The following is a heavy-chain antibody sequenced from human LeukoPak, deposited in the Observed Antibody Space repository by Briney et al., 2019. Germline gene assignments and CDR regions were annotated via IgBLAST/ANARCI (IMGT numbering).Heavy chain of an antibody. Sequence: PSETLSLTCTVSGGSISSGSYYWGWIRQPAGKGLEWIGSIYTSGSTNYNPSLKSRVTISVDTSKNQFSLKLSSVTAADTAVYYCAREPGTMVRGGIIVTSWFDPWGKGTLVT. CDR1: GGSISSGSYY. D-gene: IGHD3-10*01. V-gene: IGHV4-61*02. CDR3: AREPGTMVRGGIIVTSWFDP. CDR2: IYTSGST. J-gene: IGHJ5*02.